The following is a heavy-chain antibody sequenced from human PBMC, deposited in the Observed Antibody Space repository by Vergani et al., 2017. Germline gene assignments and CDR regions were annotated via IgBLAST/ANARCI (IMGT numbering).Heavy chain of an antibody. CDR2: INPYSGAT. Sequence: QVHLVQSGAEVKKPGSSVKVSCKASGGTFSSHGISWVRQAPGQGLQWLGWINPYSGATTYGQDFQGRVTMTWDTSISTAYLNFNRVTSADTAMYFCARDFRVDVTAEFEYWGQGTLVIASS. CDR1: GGTFSSHG. D-gene: IGHD3-3*01. J-gene: IGHJ4*02. CDR3: ARDFRVDVTAEFEY. V-gene: IGHV1-2*02.